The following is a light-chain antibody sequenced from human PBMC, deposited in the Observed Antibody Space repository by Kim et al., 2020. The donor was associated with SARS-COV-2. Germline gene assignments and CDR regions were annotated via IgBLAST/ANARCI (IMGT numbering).Light chain of an antibody. V-gene: IGLV1-44*01. Sequence: QRVSISCSGSTSNIETNTVNWYQQLPGAAPKLLIHTNNQRPSGVPDRFSGSRFGTSASLTISGLQSEDEADYFCAAWEDSPDGYVVFGGGTKVTVL. J-gene: IGLJ2*01. CDR2: TNN. CDR3: AAWEDSPDGYVV. CDR1: TSNIETNT.